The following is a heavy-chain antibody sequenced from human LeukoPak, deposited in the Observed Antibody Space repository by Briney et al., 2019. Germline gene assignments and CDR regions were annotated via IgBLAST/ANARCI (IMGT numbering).Heavy chain of an antibody. D-gene: IGHD6-19*01. J-gene: IGHJ4*02. CDR3: AKGLGIAVAGTPLEY. CDR1: GLTFDDYT. Sequence: GGSLRLSCAASGLTFDDYTMHWVRQAPGKGLEWVSLISWDGGSTYYADSVKGRFTISRDNSKNSLYLQMNSLRTEDTALYYCAKGLGIAVAGTPLEYWGQGTLVTVSS. V-gene: IGHV3-43*01. CDR2: ISWDGGST.